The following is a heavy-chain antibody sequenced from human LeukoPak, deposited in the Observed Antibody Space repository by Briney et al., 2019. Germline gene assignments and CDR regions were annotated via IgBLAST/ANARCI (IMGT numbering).Heavy chain of an antibody. Sequence: GASVKVSCKASGYTFTSYDINWARQATGQGLEWMGWMNPNSGNTGYAQKFQGRVTMTRNTSVSTAYMELSSLRSEDTAVYYCAIVVGATSRFDYWGQGTLVTVSS. CDR1: GYTFTSYD. CDR3: AIVVGATSRFDY. J-gene: IGHJ4*02. V-gene: IGHV1-8*01. D-gene: IGHD1-26*01. CDR2: MNPNSGNT.